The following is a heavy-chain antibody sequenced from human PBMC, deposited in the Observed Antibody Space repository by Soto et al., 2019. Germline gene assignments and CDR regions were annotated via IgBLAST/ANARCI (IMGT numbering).Heavy chain of an antibody. D-gene: IGHD4-4*01. CDR2: ISYDGRNK. CDR3: ATKDVTTSYGMDV. Sequence: QVQLVESGGGVVQPGRSLRLSCAASGFTFSSYGMHWVRQAPGKGLEWVAVISYDGRNKYYADSVKGRSTISRDNSKNTLYPQMNSLRAEATAVYYCATKDVTTSYGMDVWGQGTTVTVS. CDR1: GFTFSSYG. J-gene: IGHJ6*02. V-gene: IGHV3-30*03.